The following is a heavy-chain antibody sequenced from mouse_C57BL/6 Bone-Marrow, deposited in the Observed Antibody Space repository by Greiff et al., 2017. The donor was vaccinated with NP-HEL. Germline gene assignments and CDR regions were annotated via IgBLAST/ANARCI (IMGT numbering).Heavy chain of an antibody. V-gene: IGHV1-80*01. J-gene: IGHJ3*01. CDR1: GYAFSRYW. CDR2: IYPGDGGT. Sequence: VQLQQSGAELVKPGASVKISCKASGYAFSRYWMNWVKQRPGKGLEWIGQIYPGDGGTNFNGKFMEKASLIADNSFRTAYMQPSSLTTEDSAVYVGARGAYWGQGNLVTVSA. CDR3: ARGAY.